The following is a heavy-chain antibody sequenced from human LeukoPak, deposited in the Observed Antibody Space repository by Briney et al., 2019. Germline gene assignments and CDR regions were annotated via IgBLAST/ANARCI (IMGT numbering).Heavy chain of an antibody. V-gene: IGHV4-59*08. J-gene: IGHJ4*02. D-gene: IGHD6-25*01. CDR1: GGSINNYY. CDR3: AAAFDY. Sequence: PSETLSLTCTVSGGSINNYYWSWIRQPPGRGLEWIGYIYYSGSTNYNPSLKSRISISVDTSKNQFSLELSSVTAADTAVYYCAAAFDYWGQGTLVTVSS. CDR2: IYYSGST.